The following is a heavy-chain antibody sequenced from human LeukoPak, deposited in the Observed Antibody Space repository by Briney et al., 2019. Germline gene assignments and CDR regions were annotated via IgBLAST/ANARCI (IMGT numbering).Heavy chain of an antibody. CDR2: IYYSGST. CDR1: GGSISSGGYY. J-gene: IGHJ4*02. Sequence: SETLSLTCTVSGGSISSGGYYWSWIRQHPGKGLELIGYIYYSGSTYYNPSLKSRVTISVDTSKNQFSLKLSSVTAADTAVYYCARSRRYYDSFTVDYWGQGTLVTVSS. V-gene: IGHV4-31*03. D-gene: IGHD3-22*01. CDR3: ARSRRYYDSFTVDY.